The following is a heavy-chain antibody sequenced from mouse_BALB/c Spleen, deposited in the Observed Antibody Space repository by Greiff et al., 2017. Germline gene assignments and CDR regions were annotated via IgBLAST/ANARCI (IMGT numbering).Heavy chain of an antibody. Sequence: VQLQQSGAELVKPGASVKMSCKASGYTFTSYWMHWVKQRPGQGLEWIGVIDPSDSYTSYNQKFKGKATLTVDTSSSTAYMQLSSLTSEDSAVYYCTRSYYYGSSLHWYFDVWGAGTTVTVSS. CDR3: TRSYYYGSSLHWYFDV. CDR1: GYTFTSYW. J-gene: IGHJ1*01. V-gene: IGHV1S127*01. CDR2: IDPSDSYT. D-gene: IGHD1-1*01.